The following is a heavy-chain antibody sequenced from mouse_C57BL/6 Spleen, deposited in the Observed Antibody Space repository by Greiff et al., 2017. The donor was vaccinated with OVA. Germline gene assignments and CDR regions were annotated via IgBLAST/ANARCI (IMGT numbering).Heavy chain of an antibody. D-gene: IGHD1-1*01. CDR1: GFSLTSYG. V-gene: IGHV2-3*01. CDR3: ASRRGFYYYGRSRYYAMDY. Sequence: QVQLKESGPGLVAPSQSLSITCTVSGFSLTSYGVSWVRQPPGKGLEWLGVIWGDGSTNYHSALISRLSISKDNSKSQVFLKLNSLQTDDTATYYCASRRGFYYYGRSRYYAMDYWGQGTSVTVSS. CDR2: IWGDGST. J-gene: IGHJ4*01.